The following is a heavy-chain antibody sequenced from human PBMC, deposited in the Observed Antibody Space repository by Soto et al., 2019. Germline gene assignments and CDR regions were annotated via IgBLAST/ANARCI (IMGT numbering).Heavy chain of an antibody. V-gene: IGHV3-30*18. CDR2: ISYDGSNK. D-gene: IGHD1-26*01. CDR1: GFTFSSYG. Sequence: GGSLRLSCAASGFTFSSYGMHWVRQAPGKGLEWVAVISYDGSNKYYADSVKGRFTISRDNSKNTLYLQMNSLRAEDTAVYYCAKDHGTIAYGSYNWFDPWGQGTLVTVSS. J-gene: IGHJ5*02. CDR3: AKDHGTIAYGSYNWFDP.